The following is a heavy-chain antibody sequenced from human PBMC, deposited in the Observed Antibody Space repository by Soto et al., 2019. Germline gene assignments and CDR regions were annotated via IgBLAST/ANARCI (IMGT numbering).Heavy chain of an antibody. CDR1: GYTFTHYA. J-gene: IGHJ5*02. V-gene: IGHV1-3*01. Sequence: QVQLVQSGAEVKKPGASVKVSCTASGYTFTHYALHWVRHAPGQRLEWMGFINAGSGNTKYSQTFQGRLTFTKDTSASTAYMDLSSVRSEDTAIYYCAGGLAADGAWGQGTLVTVSS. CDR2: INAGSGNT. D-gene: IGHD2-8*01. CDR3: AGGLAADGA.